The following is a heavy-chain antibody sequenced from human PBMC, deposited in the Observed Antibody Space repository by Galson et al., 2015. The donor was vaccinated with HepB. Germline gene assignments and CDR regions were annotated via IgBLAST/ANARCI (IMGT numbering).Heavy chain of an antibody. V-gene: IGHV1-18*01. CDR1: GYPFNTFS. CDR3: ARSGQWLLRHVH. Sequence: SVKVSCKASGYPFNTFSITWVRRAPGQGLEWVGWISAYNGNTKYAQKFQGRVTMTTDTSTTTAYMELRTLTSDDTAVYYCARSGQWLLRHVHWGQGTLVAVST. J-gene: IGHJ4*02. D-gene: IGHD3-22*01. CDR2: ISAYNGNT.